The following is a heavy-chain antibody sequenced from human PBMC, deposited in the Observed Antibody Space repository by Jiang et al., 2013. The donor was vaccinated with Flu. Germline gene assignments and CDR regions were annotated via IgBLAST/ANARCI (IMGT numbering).Heavy chain of an antibody. CDR2: IRNKLYRGTT. CDR1: GFSFGDYA. D-gene: IGHD2-8*01. Sequence: RLSCTASGFSFGDYAVSWLRQAPGKGLEWVGFIRNKLYRGTTDYAASEKGRFTISRDDSKSIAYLQMSGLKTEDTAVYYCTRDLVRDVILIPTTYFDYWGQGALVTVSS. J-gene: IGHJ4*02. V-gene: IGHV3-49*03. CDR3: TRDLVRDVILIPTTYFDY.